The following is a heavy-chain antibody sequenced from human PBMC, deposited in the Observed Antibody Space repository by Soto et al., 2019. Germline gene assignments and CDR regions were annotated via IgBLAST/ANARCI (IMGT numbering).Heavy chain of an antibody. J-gene: IGHJ4*02. V-gene: IGHV3-53*02. CDR2: IYSNGDT. CDR3: ARKSDSSPVPEADGV. CDR1: GFSVGSNY. D-gene: IGHD2-8*01. Sequence: EVQLVETGGGLIQPGGSLRLSCAASGFSVGSNYMTWVRQSPGKGLEWVSLIYSNGDTDYADSVKGRFSISRDNFKNTLYLQMNTLSAEDTAVYHCARKSDSSPVPEADGVWGRGTLVTVSS.